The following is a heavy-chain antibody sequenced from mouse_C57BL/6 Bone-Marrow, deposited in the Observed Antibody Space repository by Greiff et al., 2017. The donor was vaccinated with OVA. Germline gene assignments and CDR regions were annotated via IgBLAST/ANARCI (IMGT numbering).Heavy chain of an antibody. J-gene: IGHJ4*01. Sequence: QVTLKESGPGILQSSQTLSLTCSFSGFSLSTSGMGVSWIRQPSGKGLEWLAHIYWDDDKRYNPSLKSRLTISKDTSRNQVFLKITSVDTADTATYYCARAYGSSSCAMDYWGQGTSVTVSS. D-gene: IGHD1-1*01. CDR2: IYWDDDK. V-gene: IGHV8-12*01. CDR3: ARAYGSSSCAMDY. CDR1: GFSLSTSGMG.